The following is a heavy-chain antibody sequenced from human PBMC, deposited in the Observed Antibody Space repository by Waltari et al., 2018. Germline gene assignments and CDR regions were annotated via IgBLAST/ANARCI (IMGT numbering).Heavy chain of an antibody. CDR1: GFTFSSYW. J-gene: IGHJ4*02. CDR2: IKQDGSEK. D-gene: IGHD3-3*01. Sequence: EVQLVESGGGLVQPGGSLRLSCAASGFTFSSYWMSWVRQAPGKGLEWVANIKQDGSEKYYVDSVKGRFTISRDNAKNSLYLQMNSLRAEDTAVYYCARGSQGLLRFLFAYFDYWGQGTLVTVSS. V-gene: IGHV3-7*01. CDR3: ARGSQGLLRFLFAYFDY.